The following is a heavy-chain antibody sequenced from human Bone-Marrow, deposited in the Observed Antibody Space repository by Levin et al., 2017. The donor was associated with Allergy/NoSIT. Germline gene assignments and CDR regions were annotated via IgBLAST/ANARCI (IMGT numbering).Heavy chain of an antibody. D-gene: IGHD6-13*01. J-gene: IGHJ4*02. CDR1: GYTFTDYY. Sequence: ASVKVSCTVSGYTFTDYYVHWVRQTPGQGLEWIGWIDPTRGDTKFAEKFHARVVLTRNSSISTAYMELGRLRSDDTALYYCARGGTSSNDYWGQGTLVTVSS. V-gene: IGHV1-2*02. CDR2: IDPTRGDT. CDR3: ARGGTSSNDY.